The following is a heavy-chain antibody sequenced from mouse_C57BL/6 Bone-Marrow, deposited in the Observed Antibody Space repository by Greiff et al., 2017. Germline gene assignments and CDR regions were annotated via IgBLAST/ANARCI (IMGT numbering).Heavy chain of an antibody. D-gene: IGHD1-1*01. CDR2: IRLKSDNYAT. CDR1: GFTFSNYW. Sequence: VQLKESGGGLVQPGGSMKLSCVASGFTFSNYWMNWVRQSPEKGLEWVAQIRLKSDNYATHYAESVKGRFTISRDDSKSSVYLQMNNLRAEDTGIYYCTGNPIYYYGSSYDYYAMDYWGQGTSVTVSS. V-gene: IGHV6-3*01. CDR3: TGNPIYYYGSSYDYYAMDY. J-gene: IGHJ4*01.